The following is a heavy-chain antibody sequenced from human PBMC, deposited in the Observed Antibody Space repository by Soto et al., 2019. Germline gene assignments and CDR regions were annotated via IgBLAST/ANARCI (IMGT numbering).Heavy chain of an antibody. D-gene: IGHD1-1*01. CDR1: GFTFSAYD. CDR3: VRDTSNSFDY. J-gene: IGHJ4*02. Sequence: QVQLVESGGGVVQPGRSLRLSCAASGFTFSAYDMHWVRQAPGKGLEWVAIIWYDGSNKYYADSVKGRFTISRDNSKNTLYLHMNNLRAEDTAVYYCVRDTSNSFDYWGQGTLFTVSS. CDR2: IWYDGSNK. V-gene: IGHV3-33*01.